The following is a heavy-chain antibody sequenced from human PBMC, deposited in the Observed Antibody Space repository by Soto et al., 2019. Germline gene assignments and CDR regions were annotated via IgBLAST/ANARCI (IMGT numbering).Heavy chain of an antibody. J-gene: IGHJ4*02. V-gene: IGHV1-69*01. Sequence: QVQLVQSGAEVKTPGSSVKVSCKASGGIFSTYAISWLRQAPGHGLEWMGGIIPLFGTPNYAQRFQGRVTITADESTSTAYMELSRLRSEDTAVYYCARDRDDYGSGNYYNRIDFWGQGTLVTVSS. CDR2: IIPLFGTP. CDR3: ARDRDDYGSGNYYNRIDF. D-gene: IGHD3-10*01. CDR1: GGIFSTYA.